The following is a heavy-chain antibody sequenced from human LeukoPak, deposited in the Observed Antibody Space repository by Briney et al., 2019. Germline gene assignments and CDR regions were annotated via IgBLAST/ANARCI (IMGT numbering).Heavy chain of an antibody. Sequence: SETLSLTCAVYGGSYSGYYWSWIRQPPGKGLEWVGEIHYSRATNYKSSLKSRVTISGDTSKNQISLKLTSVTAADTALYYCARGRPGAGNYYFDLWGRGTPVTVSS. CDR1: GGSYSGYY. D-gene: IGHD1-7*01. CDR2: IHYSRAT. J-gene: IGHJ2*01. V-gene: IGHV4-34*01. CDR3: ARGRPGAGNYYFDL.